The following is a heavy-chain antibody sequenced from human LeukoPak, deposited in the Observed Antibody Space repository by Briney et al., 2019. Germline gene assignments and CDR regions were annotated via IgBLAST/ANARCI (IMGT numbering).Heavy chain of an antibody. CDR1: GFTVSSNY. Sequence: GGSLRLSCAASGFTVSSNYMSWVRQAPGKGLEWVSVIYSGGSTYYADSVKGRFTISRDNSKNTLYLQMNSLRAEDTAVYYCAKITLPSEYFQHWGQGTLVTVSS. CDR2: IYSGGST. CDR3: AKITLPSEYFQH. J-gene: IGHJ1*01. V-gene: IGHV3-53*01.